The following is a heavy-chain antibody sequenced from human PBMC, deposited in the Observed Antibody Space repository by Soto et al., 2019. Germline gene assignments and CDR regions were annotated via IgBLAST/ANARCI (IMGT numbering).Heavy chain of an antibody. Sequence: PGGSLRLSCAASGFTFSDNPMNWVRLAPGKGLVWVSRINSDGSSTNYADSVKGRFTISRDNAKNTLFLQINSLRAEDTALYYCARGLYPSSGSLGYWGQGTLVTVSS. CDR1: GFTFSDNP. V-gene: IGHV3-74*01. CDR2: INSDGSST. J-gene: IGHJ1*01. CDR3: ARGLYPSSGSLGY. D-gene: IGHD6-19*01.